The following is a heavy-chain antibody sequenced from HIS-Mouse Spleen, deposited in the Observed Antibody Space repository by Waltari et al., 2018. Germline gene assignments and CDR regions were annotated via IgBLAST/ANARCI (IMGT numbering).Heavy chain of an antibody. CDR1: GGSISSGDYY. D-gene: IGHD3-9*01. CDR3: ARGVFGWGSRQGFDY. J-gene: IGHJ4*02. V-gene: IGHV4-30-4*01. CDR2: IYYSGST. Sequence: QVQLQESGPGLVKPSQTLSLTCTVPGGSISSGDYYWSWIRQPPGKGLEWIGYIYYSGSTYYNPSLKSRVTISVDTSKNQFSLKLSSVTAADTAVYYCARGVFGWGSRQGFDYWGQGTLVTVSS.